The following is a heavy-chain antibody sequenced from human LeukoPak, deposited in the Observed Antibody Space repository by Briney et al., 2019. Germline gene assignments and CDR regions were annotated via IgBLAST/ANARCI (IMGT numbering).Heavy chain of an antibody. CDR2: ISAYNDNA. V-gene: IGHV1-18*01. Sequence: ASVNVSCKASGYSFTNYGISWVRQAPGQGLEWMGWISAYNDNAHYAQGLEGRVTMTSETSTRTAYMELRSLRSDDTAVYYCARSTLGIEFDYWGQGSLVTVSP. J-gene: IGHJ4*02. D-gene: IGHD7-27*01. CDR1: GYSFTNYG. CDR3: ARSTLGIEFDY.